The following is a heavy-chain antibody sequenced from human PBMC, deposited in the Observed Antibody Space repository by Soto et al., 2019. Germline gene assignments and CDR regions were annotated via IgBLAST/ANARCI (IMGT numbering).Heavy chain of an antibody. D-gene: IGHD6-13*01. CDR2: INAGNGNT. CDR3: ASLYSSSLSDWFDP. CDR1: GYGFTSYA. V-gene: IGHV1-3*01. J-gene: IGHJ5*02. Sequence: ASVNVSCKASGYGFTSYAMHWVRQAPGQRLEWMGWINAGNGNTKYSQKFQGRVTITRDTSASTAYMELSSLRSEDTAVYYCASLYSSSLSDWFDPWGQGTLVTVSS.